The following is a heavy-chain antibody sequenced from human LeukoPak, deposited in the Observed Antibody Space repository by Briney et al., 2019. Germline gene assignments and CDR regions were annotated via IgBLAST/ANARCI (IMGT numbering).Heavy chain of an antibody. V-gene: IGHV4-34*01. CDR1: GESFSGYY. CDR3: VRYRGVVGIDY. Sequence: SETLSLTCAVYGESFSGYYWNWIRQPPGKGLEWIGEINHSGNTKYNPSLKSRVTISADTSKNQFSLKLRSVTAADTAVYYCVRYRGVVGIDYWGQGTLVTVPS. J-gene: IGHJ4*02. CDR2: INHSGNT. D-gene: IGHD2-15*01.